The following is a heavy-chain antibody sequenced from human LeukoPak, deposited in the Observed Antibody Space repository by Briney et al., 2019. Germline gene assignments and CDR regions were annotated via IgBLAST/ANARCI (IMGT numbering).Heavy chain of an antibody. V-gene: IGHV1-18*01. D-gene: IGHD3-10*01. CDR3: ARDSLWFGELFAGQNAFDI. CDR1: GYTFTSYG. Sequence: VASVKVSCKASGYTFTSYGISWVRQAPGQGLEWMGWISAYNGNTNYAQKLQGRVTMTTDTSTSTAYMELRSLRSDDTAVYYCARDSLWFGELFAGQNAFDIWGQGTMVTVSS. J-gene: IGHJ3*02. CDR2: ISAYNGNT.